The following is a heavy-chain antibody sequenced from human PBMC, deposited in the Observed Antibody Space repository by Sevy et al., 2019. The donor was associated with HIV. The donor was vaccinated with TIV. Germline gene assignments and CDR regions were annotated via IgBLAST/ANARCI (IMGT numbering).Heavy chain of an antibody. V-gene: IGHV1-69*13. D-gene: IGHD4-4*01. J-gene: IGHJ4*02. Sequence: ASVKVSCKASADTFSSYAINWVRQAPGQGLEWMGGIIPSFGTTKYGQRFQARVTITAVESTSTAYMELSSLRSEDSAVFYCARGGIGDYSKYFEYWGQGTLVTVSS. CDR2: IIPSFGTT. CDR3: ARGGIGDYSKYFEY. CDR1: ADTFSSYA.